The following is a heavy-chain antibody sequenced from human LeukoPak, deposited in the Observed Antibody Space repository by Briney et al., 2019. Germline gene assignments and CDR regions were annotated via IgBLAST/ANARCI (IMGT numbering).Heavy chain of an antibody. CDR1: GGSIGNFY. D-gene: IGHD5-18*01. V-gene: IGHV4-4*07. CDR2: IFTTGST. Sequence: SETLSLTCTVSGGSIGNFYWNWIRQPAGKGLEWIGRIFTTGSTNYNPSLKSRVTMSVDTSKNQFSLQLNSVTPEDTAVYYCARARYSYDLDYWGQGTLVTVSS. CDR3: ARARYSYDLDY. J-gene: IGHJ4*02.